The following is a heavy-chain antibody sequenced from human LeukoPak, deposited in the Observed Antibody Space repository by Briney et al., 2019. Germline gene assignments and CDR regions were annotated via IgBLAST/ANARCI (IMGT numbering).Heavy chain of an antibody. Sequence: GGSLRLSCAASGFTFSDYYMSWIRQAPGKGLEWVSYISSSGSTIYYADSVKGRFTISRDNAKNSLYLQMNSLRAEDTAVYYCAGLGGSYYYDSSGYYLAYWGQGTLVTVSS. D-gene: IGHD3-22*01. J-gene: IGHJ4*02. CDR2: ISSSGSTI. V-gene: IGHV3-11*04. CDR1: GFTFSDYY. CDR3: AGLGGSYYYDSSGYYLAY.